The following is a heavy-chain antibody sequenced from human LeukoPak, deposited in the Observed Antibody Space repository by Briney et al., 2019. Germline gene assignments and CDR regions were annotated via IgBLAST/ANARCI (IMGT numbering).Heavy chain of an antibody. Sequence: SETLSLTCAVYGGSFSGYYWSWIRQPPGKGLEWIGEINHSGSTNYNPSLKSRVTISVDTSKNQFSLKLSSVTAADTAVYYCARRASIDGSGSFNFDYWGQGTLVTVSS. V-gene: IGHV4-34*01. CDR2: INHSGST. CDR1: GGSFSGYY. CDR3: ARRASIDGSGSFNFDY. J-gene: IGHJ4*02. D-gene: IGHD3-10*01.